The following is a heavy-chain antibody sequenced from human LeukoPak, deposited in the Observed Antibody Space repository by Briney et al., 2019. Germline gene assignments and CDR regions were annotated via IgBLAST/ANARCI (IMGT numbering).Heavy chain of an antibody. Sequence: GGSLRLSCAASTFTFSSYWMHWVRQAPGKGLVWVSRINSDGSSTSYADSVKGRFTISRDNAKNTLYLQMNSLRAEDTAVYYCARVLSSPAYFDYWGQGTLVTVSS. CDR1: TFTFSSYW. CDR3: ARVLSSPAYFDY. D-gene: IGHD6-13*01. CDR2: INSDGSST. J-gene: IGHJ4*02. V-gene: IGHV3-74*01.